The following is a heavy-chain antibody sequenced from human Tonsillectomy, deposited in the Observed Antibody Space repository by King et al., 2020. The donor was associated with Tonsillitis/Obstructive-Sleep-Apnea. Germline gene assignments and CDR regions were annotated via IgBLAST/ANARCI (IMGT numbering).Heavy chain of an antibody. V-gene: IGHV4-59*01. Sequence: VQLQESGPGLVKPSETLSLTCTVSGGSISSYYWTWIRQPPGKGLEWIGYIFYSGSTNYNPSLKSRVTISVDTSKNQFSLKLSSVTAADTAVYYCARGVGIATNNWFDPWGQGTLVTVSS. CDR2: IFYSGST. CDR3: ARGVGIATNNWFDP. J-gene: IGHJ5*02. D-gene: IGHD6-13*01. CDR1: GGSISSYY.